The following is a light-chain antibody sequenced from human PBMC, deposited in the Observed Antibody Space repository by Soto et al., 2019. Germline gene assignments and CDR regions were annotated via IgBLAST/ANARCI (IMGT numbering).Light chain of an antibody. CDR3: MHAPQSHWK. CDR1: QSLLHSDGNTY. CDR2: KVS. Sequence: IVMTQTPLSSPVTLGQAASISCRSSQSLLHSDGNTYLSWFQQRPGQPPRLLIYKVSYRFSGGPARFSGSGAGTHFTLTLSRVEAEDVGIYYCMHAPQSHWKFGQGTKV. J-gene: IGKJ1*01. V-gene: IGKV2-24*01.